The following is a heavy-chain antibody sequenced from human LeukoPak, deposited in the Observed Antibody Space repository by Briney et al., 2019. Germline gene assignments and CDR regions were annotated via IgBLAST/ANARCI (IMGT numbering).Heavy chain of an antibody. J-gene: IGHJ4*02. CDR1: GFTFDDYA. CDR2: IRSKAYGGTT. V-gene: IGHV3-49*04. CDR3: TFDYYDSSGYYYGFDY. Sequence: SLRLSCAASGFTFDDYAMHWVRQAPGKGLEWVGFIRSKAYGGTTEYAASVKGRFTISRDDSKSIAYLQMNSLKTEDTAVYYCTFDYYDSSGYYYGFDYWGQGTLVTVSS. D-gene: IGHD3-22*01.